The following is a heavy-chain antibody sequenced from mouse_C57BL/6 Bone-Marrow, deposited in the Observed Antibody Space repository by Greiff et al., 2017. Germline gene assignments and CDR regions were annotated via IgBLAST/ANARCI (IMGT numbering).Heavy chain of an antibody. D-gene: IGHD2-2*01. CDR3: AREEGFYGYYFDY. J-gene: IGHJ2*01. CDR2: IYPGSGST. Sequence: VQLQQPGAELVKPGASVKMSCKASGYTFTSYWITWVKQRPGQVLEWIGDIYPGSGSTNYNEKFKSKATLTVDTSSSTAYMQLSSLTSEDSAVYYCAREEGFYGYYFDYWGQGTTLTVSS. CDR1: GYTFTSYW. V-gene: IGHV1-55*01.